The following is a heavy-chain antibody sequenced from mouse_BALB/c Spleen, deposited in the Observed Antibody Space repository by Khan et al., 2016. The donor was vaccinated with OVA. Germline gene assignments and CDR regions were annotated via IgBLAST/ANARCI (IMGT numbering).Heavy chain of an antibody. J-gene: IGHJ4*01. CDR2: IYYSGII. D-gene: IGHD2-1*01. Sequence: EVQLVESGPDLVKPSQSLSLTCTVTGYSITSGYSWHWIRQFPGNKLEWLGYIYYSGIINFNPSLKSRISITRDTSKNQFFLQLNSVTAEDTATYYCASDGNYMDYWGQGTSVTVSS. CDR1: GYSITSGYS. V-gene: IGHV3-1*02. CDR3: ASDGNYMDY.